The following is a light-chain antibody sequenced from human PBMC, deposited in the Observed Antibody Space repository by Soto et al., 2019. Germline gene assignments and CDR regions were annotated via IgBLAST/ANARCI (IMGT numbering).Light chain of an antibody. J-gene: IGKJ1*01. Sequence: DIQMTQSPSTLSGSVGDRVTITCRASQTISSWLAWYQQKPGKAPKRLIYKASTLKSGVTSRFSGSRSGTEFTLTISSLQPDDFATYCCKHYNSYSEAFGQGPKVELK. CDR2: KAS. CDR1: QTISSW. CDR3: KHYNSYSEA. V-gene: IGKV1-5*03.